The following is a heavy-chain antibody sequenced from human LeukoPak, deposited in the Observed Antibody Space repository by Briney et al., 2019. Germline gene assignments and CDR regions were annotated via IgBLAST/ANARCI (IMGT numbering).Heavy chain of an antibody. V-gene: IGHV4-4*09. D-gene: IGHD1-26*01. Sequence: ASETLSLTCTVSGGSINNFYWSWIRQPPGKGLEWIGFIYTTGSTNYNPSLKSRVTISVDTSRNQSSLKLTSVTAADTAVYYCARWGLSGDYSYLDYWGQGTLVTVSS. J-gene: IGHJ4*02. CDR1: GGSINNFY. CDR3: ARWGLSGDYSYLDY. CDR2: IYTTGST.